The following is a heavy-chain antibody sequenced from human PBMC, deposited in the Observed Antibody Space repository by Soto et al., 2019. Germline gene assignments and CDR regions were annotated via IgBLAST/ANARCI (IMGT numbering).Heavy chain of an antibody. Sequence: EVQLLESGGGLVQPGGSLRLSCAASGFTFSSYAMNWVRQASGKGLEWVSAISGSGGSTYYSDSVKGWFSISIDNSKNTLHLQMSSLRGEDTDVYYCARDIVGVPSAIMAWSTFDYWGQGPLVTVSS. D-gene: IGHD2-2*02. J-gene: IGHJ4*02. CDR3: ARDIVGVPSAIMAWSTFDY. CDR1: GFTFSSYA. CDR2: ISGSGGST. V-gene: IGHV3-23*01.